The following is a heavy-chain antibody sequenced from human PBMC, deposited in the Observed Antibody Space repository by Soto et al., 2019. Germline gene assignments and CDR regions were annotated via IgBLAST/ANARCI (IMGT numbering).Heavy chain of an antibody. V-gene: IGHV3-30*18. CDR2: ISYDGSNK. CDR3: GKVGAGSWTLDS. J-gene: IGHJ4*02. D-gene: IGHD3-10*01. Sequence: QVQLVESGGGVVQPGRSLRLSCVASGFTFSSYGMHWVRQAPGKGLEWVAVISYDGSNKYYADSVKGRFTISRDHSKNKLYLKMNSRGPKKTVWYSGGKVGAGSWTLDSWGQGTLVTVSS. CDR1: GFTFSSYG.